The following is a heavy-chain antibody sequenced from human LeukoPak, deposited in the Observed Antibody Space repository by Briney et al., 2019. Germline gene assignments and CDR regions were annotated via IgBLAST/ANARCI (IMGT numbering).Heavy chain of an antibody. V-gene: IGHV4-59*12. CDR1: GGSISSYY. Sequence: SETLSLTCTVSGGSISSYYWSWIRQPPGKGLEWIGYIYYSGSTNYNPSLKSRVTISVDMSKNHFSLRLRSVTAADTAMYYCARGTLYRGWSYYLDFWGQGSQVTVSS. D-gene: IGHD6-19*01. CDR2: IYYSGST. J-gene: IGHJ4*02. CDR3: ARGTLYRGWSYYLDF.